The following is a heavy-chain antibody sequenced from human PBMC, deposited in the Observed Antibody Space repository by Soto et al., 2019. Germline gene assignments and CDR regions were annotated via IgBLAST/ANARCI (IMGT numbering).Heavy chain of an antibody. CDR2: TYYGGSA. Sequence: PSETLSLTCTVSGGSISRGDYYWSWIRQPPGKGLEWIGHTYYGGSAYYKPSLKSRATLSLDTSKNQFSLTLSSVTAADTAVYYCARKYDFWSAYFVWGQGTLVTVSS. J-gene: IGHJ4*02. V-gene: IGHV4-30-4*01. D-gene: IGHD3-3*01. CDR3: ARKYDFWSAYFV. CDR1: GGSISRGDYY.